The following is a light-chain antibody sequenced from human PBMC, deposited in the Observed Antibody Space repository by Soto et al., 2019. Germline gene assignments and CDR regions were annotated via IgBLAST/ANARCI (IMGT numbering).Light chain of an antibody. Sequence: DIQFTQSPSSLSASVGDRVTITCRVSQGISSYLNWYQQKPGKAPKLLIYAASSLQSGVPSRFSGSGSGTDFTLTISSLQPEDFATYYCQQSYSTPWTFGQGTKVDIK. CDR2: AAS. V-gene: IGKV1-39*01. CDR3: QQSYSTPWT. CDR1: QGISSY. J-gene: IGKJ1*01.